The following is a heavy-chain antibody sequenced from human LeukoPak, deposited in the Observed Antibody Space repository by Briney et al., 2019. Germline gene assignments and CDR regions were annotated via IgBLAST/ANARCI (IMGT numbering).Heavy chain of an antibody. V-gene: IGHV4-59*01. J-gene: IGHJ4*02. CDR1: GGSISSDY. CDR2: ISYSGST. D-gene: IGHD5-18*01. Sequence: SETLSLTCTVSGGSISSDYWSWIRQPPGKGLEWIGYISYSGSTNYNPSLKSRVTISVDTSKNQFSLKLSSVTAADTAVYHCARGHTAGGFDYWGQGTLVTVSS. CDR3: ARGHTAGGFDY.